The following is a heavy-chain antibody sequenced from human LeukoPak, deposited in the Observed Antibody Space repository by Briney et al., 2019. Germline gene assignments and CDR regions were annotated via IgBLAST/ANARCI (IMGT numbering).Heavy chain of an antibody. V-gene: IGHV3-30-3*01. J-gene: IGHJ5*02. Sequence: GRSLRLSCAASGFTFDDYAMHWVRQAPGKGLEWVAVISYDGSNKYYADSVKGRFTISRDNSKNTLYLQMNSLRAEDTAVYYCARVRGTGWFDPWGQGTLVTVSS. CDR3: ARVRGTGWFDP. D-gene: IGHD1-14*01. CDR2: ISYDGSNK. CDR1: GFTFDDYA.